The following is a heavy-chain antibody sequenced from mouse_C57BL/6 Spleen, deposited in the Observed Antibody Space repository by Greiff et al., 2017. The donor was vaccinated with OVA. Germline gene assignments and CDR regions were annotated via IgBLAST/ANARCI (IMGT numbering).Heavy chain of an antibody. Sequence: QVTLKESGAELVRPGTSVKVSCKASGYAFTNYLIEWVKQRPGQGLEWIGVINPGSGGPNYNEKFKGKATLTADKSSSTAYMQLSSLTSEDSAVYFCARPYDYDPYAMDYWGQGTSVTVSS. CDR1: GYAFTNYL. J-gene: IGHJ4*01. CDR3: ARPYDYDPYAMDY. V-gene: IGHV1-54*01. CDR2: INPGSGGP. D-gene: IGHD2-4*01.